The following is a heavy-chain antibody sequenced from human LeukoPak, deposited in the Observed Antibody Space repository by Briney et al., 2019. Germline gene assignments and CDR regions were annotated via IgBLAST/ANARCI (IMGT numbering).Heavy chain of an antibody. CDR3: ARVRGGN. CDR1: GFTFSSYA. Sequence: GGSLRLSCAASGFTFSSYAMSWVRQAPGKGLEWVSAISGSGGSTYYADSVKGRFTISRDNARDTLYLQMNSLRVDDTAVYYCARVRGGNWGRGTLVTVSS. J-gene: IGHJ1*01. CDR2: ISGSGGST. D-gene: IGHD2/OR15-2a*01. V-gene: IGHV3-23*01.